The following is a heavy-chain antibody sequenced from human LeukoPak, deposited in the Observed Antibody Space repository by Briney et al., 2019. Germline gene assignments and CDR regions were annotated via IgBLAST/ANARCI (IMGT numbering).Heavy chain of an antibody. V-gene: IGHV3-33*06. CDR1: GFTFSSYG. CDR2: IWYDGSNK. J-gene: IGHJ5*02. CDR3: AKDSSGWYNWFDP. D-gene: IGHD6-19*01. Sequence: GGSLRLSCAASGFTFSSYGMHWVRQAPGKGLEWVAVIWYDGSNKYYADSVKGRFTISRDNSKNTLYLQMNSLRAEDTAVYYCAKDSSGWYNWFDPWGQGTLVTVSS.